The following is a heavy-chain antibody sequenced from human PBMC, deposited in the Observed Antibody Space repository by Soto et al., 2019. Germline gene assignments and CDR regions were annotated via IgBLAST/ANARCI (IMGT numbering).Heavy chain of an antibody. CDR3: ARDLGYYDSSGYFDY. J-gene: IGHJ4*02. Sequence: QVQLVESGGGLVKPGGSLRLSCAASGFTFSDYYMSWIRQAPGKGLEWVSYIDSSGSIMYYADSVKGRFTITRDNAKNSLYLQMNSLRAEDTAVYYCARDLGYYDSSGYFDYWGQGTLVTVSS. CDR1: GFTFSDYY. CDR2: IDSSGSIM. V-gene: IGHV3-11*01. D-gene: IGHD3-22*01.